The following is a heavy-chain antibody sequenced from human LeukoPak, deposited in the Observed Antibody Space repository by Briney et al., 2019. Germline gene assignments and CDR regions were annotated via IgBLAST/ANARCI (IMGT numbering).Heavy chain of an antibody. CDR1: GFTFSSYA. D-gene: IGHD2-2*02. V-gene: IGHV3-23*01. Sequence: GGSLRLSCAASGFTFSSYAMSWVRQAPGKGLEWVSAISGSGGSTYYADSVKGRFTISRDNSKNTLYLQMNSLSAEDSAVYYCAKGGYCGATNCYMAYWGQGTLVTVSS. CDR2: ISGSGGST. J-gene: IGHJ4*02. CDR3: AKGGYCGATNCYMAY.